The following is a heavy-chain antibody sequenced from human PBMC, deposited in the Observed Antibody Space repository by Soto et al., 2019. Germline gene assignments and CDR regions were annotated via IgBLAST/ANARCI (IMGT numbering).Heavy chain of an antibody. CDR3: ARIPSVWVVRVVITPFPWDY. CDR1: GFSLSNARMG. CDR2: IFSNDEK. Sequence: QVTLKESGPVLVKPTETLTLTCTVSGFSLSNARMGVSWIRQPPGKALEWLAHIFSNDEKSYSTSLKSRLTISKDTSKSQVVLTMTNMDPVDTATYYCARIPSVWVVRVVITPFPWDYWGQGTLVTVSS. V-gene: IGHV2-26*01. J-gene: IGHJ4*02. D-gene: IGHD3-10*01.